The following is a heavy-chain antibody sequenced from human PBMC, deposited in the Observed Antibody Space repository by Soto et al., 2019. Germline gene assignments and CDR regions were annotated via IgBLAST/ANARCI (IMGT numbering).Heavy chain of an antibody. CDR3: ARVFCSSTSCHSYFDY. CDR2: IIHGGNT. Sequence: SETLSLTCAVYGGSFTGYYWSWIRQPPGKGLEWIGEIIHGGNTNYNPSLKSRVTISLDTSKNQFSLKLSSVTAADTAVYHCARVFCSSTSCHSYFDYWGQGTQVTVSS. CDR1: GGSFTGYY. J-gene: IGHJ4*02. V-gene: IGHV4-34*12. D-gene: IGHD2-2*01.